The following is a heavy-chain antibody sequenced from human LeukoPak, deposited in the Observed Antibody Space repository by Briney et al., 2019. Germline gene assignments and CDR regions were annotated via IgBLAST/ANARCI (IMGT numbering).Heavy chain of an antibody. Sequence: ASVKVSCKASGYTFTSYDINWVRQATGQGLEWMGWMNLNSGNTGYAQKFQGRVTMTRNTSISTAYMELSSLRSEDTAVYYCARGARPLPRHYYYYYYMDVWGKGTTVTVSS. J-gene: IGHJ6*03. CDR3: ARGARPLPRHYYYYYYMDV. D-gene: IGHD2-15*01. CDR2: MNLNSGNT. V-gene: IGHV1-8*01. CDR1: GYTFTSYD.